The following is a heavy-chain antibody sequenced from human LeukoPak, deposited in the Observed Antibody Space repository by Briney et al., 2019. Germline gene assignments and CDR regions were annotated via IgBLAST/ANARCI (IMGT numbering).Heavy chain of an antibody. Sequence: SETLSLTCAVSGGSISSGGYSWSWIRQPPGKGLEWIGYIYHSGSTYYNPSLKSRVTISVDTSKNQFSLKLSSVTAADTAVYYCARARAVGYYDSSGYFEDYWGQGTLVTVSS. CDR1: GGSISSGGYS. CDR2: IYHSGST. D-gene: IGHD3-22*01. V-gene: IGHV4-30-2*05. J-gene: IGHJ4*02. CDR3: ARARAVGYYDSSGYFEDY.